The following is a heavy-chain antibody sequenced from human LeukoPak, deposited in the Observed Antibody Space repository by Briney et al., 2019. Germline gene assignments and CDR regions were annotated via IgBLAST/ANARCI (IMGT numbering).Heavy chain of an antibody. CDR2: IYRSGST. CDR3: ARGTYGYYMEG. CDR1: NYSISNSLY. J-gene: IGHJ6*03. D-gene: IGHD4-17*01. Sequence: SETLSLTCSGSNYSISNSLYWGWLRQPPGKGLEWIGSIYRSGSTFYNPSLKSRVTISLDTSKNQFSLKLSSVTAADTAVDFCARGTYGYYMEGWGKGTTVTVSS. V-gene: IGHV4-38-2*02.